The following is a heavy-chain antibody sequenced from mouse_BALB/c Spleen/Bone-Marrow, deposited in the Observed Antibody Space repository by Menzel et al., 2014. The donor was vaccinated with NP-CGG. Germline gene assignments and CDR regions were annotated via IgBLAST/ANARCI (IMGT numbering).Heavy chain of an antibody. CDR1: GFSLTSYG. J-gene: IGHJ3*01. CDR2: IWGDGNT. V-gene: IGHV2-3*01. Sequence: QVQLKQSGPGLVAPSQSLSITCIVSGFSLTSYGVSWVRQPPGKGLEWLGVIWGDGNTNYHSALISRLSISKDNSKSQVFLKLNRLQTDDTATYYCAIYYRSSWFAYWGQGTLVTVSA. CDR3: AIYYRSSWFAY. D-gene: IGHD2-14*01.